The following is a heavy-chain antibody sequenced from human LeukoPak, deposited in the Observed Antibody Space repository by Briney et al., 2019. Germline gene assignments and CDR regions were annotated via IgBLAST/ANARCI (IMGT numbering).Heavy chain of an antibody. V-gene: IGHV1-24*01. Sequence: ASVTVSCKVSGYTLTELSMHWVRQAPGKGLEWMGGFDPEDGETIYAQKFQGRVTMTEDTSTDTAYMELSSLRSEDTAVYYCVSDYYDSSGPDAFDIWGQGTMVTVSS. CDR1: GYTLTELS. CDR2: FDPEDGET. CDR3: VSDYYDSSGPDAFDI. J-gene: IGHJ3*02. D-gene: IGHD3-22*01.